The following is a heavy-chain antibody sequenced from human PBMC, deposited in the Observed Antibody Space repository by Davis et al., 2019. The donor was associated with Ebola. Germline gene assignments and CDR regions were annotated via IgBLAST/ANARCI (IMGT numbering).Heavy chain of an antibody. CDR1: GGTFSSYA. CDR2: IIPILGIA. D-gene: IGHD6-19*01. V-gene: IGHV1-69*04. J-gene: IGHJ4*02. CDR3: ARDRGIAVTVN. Sequence: AASVKVSCKASGGTFSSYAISWVRQAPGQGLEWMGRIIPILGIANYAQKFQGRVTITADKSTSTAYMELSSLRAEDTAVYYCARDRGIAVTVNWGQGTLVTVSS.